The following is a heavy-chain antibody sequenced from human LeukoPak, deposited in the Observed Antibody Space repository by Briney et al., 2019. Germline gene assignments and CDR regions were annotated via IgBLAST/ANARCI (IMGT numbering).Heavy chain of an antibody. CDR3: ARQYSSSWYMFAFDI. D-gene: IGHD6-13*01. V-gene: IGHV4-4*07. J-gene: IGHJ3*02. Sequence: SETLSLTCTVSGGSIRSYYWSWIRQPAGKGLEWIGRIYTSGTTNYSPSLKSRVTMSVDTSKNQFSLKLSSVTAADTAVYYCARQYSSSWYMFAFDIWGQGTMVTVSS. CDR1: GGSIRSYY. CDR2: IYTSGTT.